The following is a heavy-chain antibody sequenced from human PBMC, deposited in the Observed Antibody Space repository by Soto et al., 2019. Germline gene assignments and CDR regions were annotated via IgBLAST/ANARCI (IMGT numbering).Heavy chain of an antibody. J-gene: IGHJ4*02. CDR3: AISIEAAVPGWWDD. CDR1: GGTFSSYT. V-gene: IGHV1-69*02. D-gene: IGHD6-13*01. CDR2: IIPILGIA. Sequence: QVQLVQSGAEVKKPGSSVKVSCKASGGTFSSYTISWVRQAPGQGLEWMGRIIPILGIANYAQKFQGRVTMTADKSTSTAYMELSSLRSEDTAAYYCAISIEAAVPGWWDDWGQGTLVTVSS.